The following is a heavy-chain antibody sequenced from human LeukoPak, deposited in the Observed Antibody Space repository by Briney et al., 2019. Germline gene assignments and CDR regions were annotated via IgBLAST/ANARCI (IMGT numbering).Heavy chain of an antibody. J-gene: IGHJ4*02. Sequence: SETLSLTCTVSGGSISSYYWSWVRQAPGKGLEWIGYIYYSGSTNYNPSLKSRVSISVHTSKNQFSLKLSSVTAADTAVYYCARTLYYYDSSGYYVPYYFDYWGQGTLVTVSS. CDR1: GGSISSYY. CDR3: ARTLYYYDSSGYYVPYYFDY. D-gene: IGHD3-22*01. CDR2: IYYSGST. V-gene: IGHV4-59*01.